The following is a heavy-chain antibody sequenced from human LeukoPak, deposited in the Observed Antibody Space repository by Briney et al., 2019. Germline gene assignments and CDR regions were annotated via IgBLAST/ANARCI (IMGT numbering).Heavy chain of an antibody. D-gene: IGHD3-22*01. CDR3: AKGGETMIVVVITTCFDY. CDR2: ISGSGGST. V-gene: IGHV3-23*01. J-gene: IGHJ4*02. Sequence: GGSPRLSCAASGFTFSSYAMSWVRQAPGKGLEWVSAISGSGGSTYYADSVKGRFTISRDNSKNTLYLQMNSLRAEDTAVYYCAKGGETMIVVVITTCFDYWGQGTLVTVSS. CDR1: GFTFSSYA.